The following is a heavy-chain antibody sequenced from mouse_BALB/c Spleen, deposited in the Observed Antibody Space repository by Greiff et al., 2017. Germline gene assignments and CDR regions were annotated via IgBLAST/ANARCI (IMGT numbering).Heavy chain of an antibody. Sequence: VQLVESGPGLVQPSQSLSITRTVSGFPFTCYGVHWVRQSPGKGLEWLGVIWSGGSTDYNAAFISRLSISKDNSKSQVFFKMNSLQANDTAIYYCVYGNFFDVWGAGTTVTVSS. CDR3: VYGNFFDV. J-gene: IGHJ1*01. V-gene: IGHV2-2*02. CDR1: GFPFTCYG. CDR2: IWSGGST. D-gene: IGHD2-1*01.